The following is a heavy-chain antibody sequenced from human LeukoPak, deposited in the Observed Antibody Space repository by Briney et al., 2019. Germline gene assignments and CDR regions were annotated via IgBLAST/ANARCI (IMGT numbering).Heavy chain of an antibody. D-gene: IGHD3-3*01. CDR2: INHSGST. V-gene: IGHV4-34*01. CDR1: GGSFSGYY. Sequence: SETLSLTCAVYGGSFSGYYWSWIRQPPGKGLEWIGEINHSGSTNYNPSLKSRVTISVDTSKNQFSLKLSSVTAADTAVYYYARGRYDFLYGMDVWGQGTTVTVSS. J-gene: IGHJ6*02. CDR3: ARGRYDFLYGMDV.